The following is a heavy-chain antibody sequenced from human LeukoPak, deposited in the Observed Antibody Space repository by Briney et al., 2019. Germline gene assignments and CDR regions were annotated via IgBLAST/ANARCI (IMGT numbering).Heavy chain of an antibody. J-gene: IGHJ5*02. CDR2: IRYDGSNK. Sequence: GGSLRLSCAASGFTFSSYGMHWVRQAPGKGLEGVAFIRYDGSNKYYADSVKGRFTISRDNSKNTLYLQMNSLRAEDTAVYYCAKALWFGEPFDPWGQGTLVTVSS. CDR3: AKALWFGEPFDP. CDR1: GFTFSSYG. V-gene: IGHV3-30*02. D-gene: IGHD3-10*01.